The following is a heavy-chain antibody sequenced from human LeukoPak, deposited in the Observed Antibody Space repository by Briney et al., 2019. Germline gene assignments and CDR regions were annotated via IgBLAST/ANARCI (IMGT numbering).Heavy chain of an antibody. Sequence: GGSLRLSCAASGFSFSSFSMNWVRQAPGKGLEWVSYISGGSSFTYYVDSVKGRFTISRDNAKNSLYLQMNSLRAEDTAVYYCARWAHYYDSSGYLYWGQGTLVTVSS. V-gene: IGHV3-21*01. D-gene: IGHD3-22*01. CDR2: ISGGSSFT. CDR3: ARWAHYYDSSGYLY. CDR1: GFSFSSFS. J-gene: IGHJ4*02.